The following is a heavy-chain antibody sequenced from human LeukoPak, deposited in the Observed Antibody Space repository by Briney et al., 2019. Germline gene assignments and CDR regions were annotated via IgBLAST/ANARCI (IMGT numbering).Heavy chain of an antibody. CDR3: ARDGNDFWSGPNWFDP. V-gene: IGHV4-4*02. CDR2: IHRDGRT. Sequence: SETLSLTCAVSGVSISSSEWWIWVRQPPGQGLEWIGEIHRDGRTRYNPSLKSRVTMSMDYSKNQFSLKLSSVTAADTAVYYCARDGNDFWSGPNWFDPWGQGTLVTVSS. CDR1: GVSISSSEW. D-gene: IGHD3-3*01. J-gene: IGHJ5*02.